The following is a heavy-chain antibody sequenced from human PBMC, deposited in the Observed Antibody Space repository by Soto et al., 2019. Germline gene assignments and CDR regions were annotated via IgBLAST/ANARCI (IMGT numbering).Heavy chain of an antibody. CDR3: AKDRGSGNTSWYNGWFDP. J-gene: IGHJ5*02. V-gene: IGHV3-23*01. Sequence: EVQLLESGGGLVQPGGSLRLSCVASGFTFSSYAMTWVRQAPGKGLEWVSAISGSGGSTYYADSVKGRFTSSRDNSKNTLYLQLNSLRAEDTAVYYCAKDRGSGNTSWYNGWFDPRGQGTLVTVSS. D-gene: IGHD2-2*02. CDR2: ISGSGGST. CDR1: GFTFSSYA.